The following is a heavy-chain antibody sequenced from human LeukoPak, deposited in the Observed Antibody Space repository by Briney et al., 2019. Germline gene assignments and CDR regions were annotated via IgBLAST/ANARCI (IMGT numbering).Heavy chain of an antibody. J-gene: IGHJ6*02. Sequence: SETLSLTCTVSGGSISSGSYYWSWIRQPAGKGLEWIGCIYTSGSTNYNPSLKSRVTISVDTSKNQFSLKLSSVTAADTAVYYCARDLSLYYYGMDVWGQGTTVTVSS. V-gene: IGHV4-61*02. CDR1: GGSISSGSYY. D-gene: IGHD5/OR15-5a*01. CDR2: IYTSGST. CDR3: ARDLSLYYYGMDV.